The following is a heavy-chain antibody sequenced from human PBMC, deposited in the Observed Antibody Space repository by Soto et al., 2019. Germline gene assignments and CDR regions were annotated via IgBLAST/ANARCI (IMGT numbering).Heavy chain of an antibody. V-gene: IGHV1-69*04. CDR3: AREGPAPYYYYGMDV. CDR2: IIPILGIA. J-gene: IGHJ6*02. Sequence: SVKVSCKASGGTFSSYTISWVRQAPGQGLEWMGRIIPILGIANYAQNLQGRVTMTTDTSTSTAYMELRSLRSDDTAVYYCAREGPAPYYYYGMDVWGQGSTVTVSS. CDR1: GGTFSSYT.